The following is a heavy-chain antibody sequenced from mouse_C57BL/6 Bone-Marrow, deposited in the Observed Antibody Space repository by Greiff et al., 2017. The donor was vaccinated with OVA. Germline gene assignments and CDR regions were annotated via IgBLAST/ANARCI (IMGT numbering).Heavy chain of an antibody. J-gene: IGHJ4*01. CDR2: IDPENGDT. D-gene: IGHD2-2*01. V-gene: IGHV14-4*01. CDR3: TPVAYYYGCDEDSAMDY. Sequence: VQLQQSGAELVRPGASVKLSCTASGFNFKDDYMHWVKQRPEQGLEWIGWIDPENGDTEYDPKFKGKATITVDKSSNTAYLQLSSLTSEDPAVYYCTPVAYYYGCDEDSAMDYWGQGTSVTVSS. CDR1: GFNFKDDY.